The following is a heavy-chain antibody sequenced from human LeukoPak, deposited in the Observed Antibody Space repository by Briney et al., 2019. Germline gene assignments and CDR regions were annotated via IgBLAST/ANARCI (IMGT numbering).Heavy chain of an antibody. CDR1: GFTFSVYW. D-gene: IGHD3-10*01. CDR2: IKEDGSET. J-gene: IGHJ3*02. V-gene: IGHV3-7*01. Sequence: PGGSLRLSCAASGFTFSVYWMSWVRQAPGKGLEWVANIKEDGSETYYVDSVKGRFTISRGNAKNSLYLQMNSLRAEDTAVYYCVGEDFIMVRGFAFDIWGQGTMVTVSS. CDR3: VGEDFIMVRGFAFDI.